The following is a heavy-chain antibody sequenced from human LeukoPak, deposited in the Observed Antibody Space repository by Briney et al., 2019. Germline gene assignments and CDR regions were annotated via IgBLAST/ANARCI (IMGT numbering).Heavy chain of an antibody. CDR1: GFTVSSNY. J-gene: IGHJ5*02. CDR3: ARDRGYSYGYTRWFDP. D-gene: IGHD5-18*01. Sequence: GGSLRLSCAASGFTVSSNYMSWVRQAPGKGLEWVSVIYSGGSTYYADSVKGRFTISRDNSKNTLYLQMNSLRAEDTAVYYCARDRGYSYGYTRWFDPWGQGTLVTVSS. V-gene: IGHV3-66*01. CDR2: IYSGGST.